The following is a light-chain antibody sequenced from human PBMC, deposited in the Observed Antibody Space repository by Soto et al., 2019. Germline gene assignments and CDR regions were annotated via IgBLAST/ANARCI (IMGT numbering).Light chain of an antibody. CDR3: LQDYNDPWT. J-gene: IGKJ1*01. CDR1: QGIRNE. V-gene: IGKV1-6*01. Sequence: AIQMTQSPSSLSASVGDRVTITCRASQGIRNELGWYQQKPGKAPKLLIYAASSLQSGVPSRFRGSGSGTDFTLTISRLQPEDFATYYCLQDYNDPWTFGQGNKVEIK. CDR2: AAS.